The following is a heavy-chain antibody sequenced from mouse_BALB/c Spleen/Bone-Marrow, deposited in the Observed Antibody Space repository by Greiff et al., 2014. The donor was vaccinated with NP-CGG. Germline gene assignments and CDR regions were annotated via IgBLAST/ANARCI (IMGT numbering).Heavy chain of an antibody. CDR3: ARGTARAMMDY. D-gene: IGHD3-2*01. CDR2: IHPSNGRT. Sequence: VQLMESGTELVKPGASVKLSCKASGYTFTSYWIHWVKQGPGQGLEWIGEIHPSNGRTNYSEKFKTKATLTVDKSSSTAHMQLSSLTSEDSAVYYCARGTARAMMDYWGQGTSVTVSS. V-gene: IGHV1S81*02. CDR1: GYTFTSYW. J-gene: IGHJ4*01.